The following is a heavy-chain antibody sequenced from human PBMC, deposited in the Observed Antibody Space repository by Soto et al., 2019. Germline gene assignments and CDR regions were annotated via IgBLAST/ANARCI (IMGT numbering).Heavy chain of an antibody. V-gene: IGHV1-18*04. D-gene: IGHD3-22*01. Sequence: ASVKVSCKASGYTFTSYGISWERQAPGQGLEWMGWISAYNGNTNYAQKLQGRVTMTTDTSTSTAYMELRSLRSDDTAVYYCARGPYYYDSSGYYYVTGFDYWGQGTLVTVSS. J-gene: IGHJ4*02. CDR3: ARGPYYYDSSGYYYVTGFDY. CDR1: GYTFTSYG. CDR2: ISAYNGNT.